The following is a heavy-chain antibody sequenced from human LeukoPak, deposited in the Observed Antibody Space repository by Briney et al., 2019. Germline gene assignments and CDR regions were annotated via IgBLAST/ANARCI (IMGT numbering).Heavy chain of an antibody. CDR3: AREARLRYFDWLLSY. Sequence: SVTVSCKASGGTFSSYAISWVRQAPGQGLEWMGGIIPIFGTANYAQKFQGRVTITADESTSTAYMELSSLRSEDTAVYYCAREARLRYFDWLLSYWGQGTLVTVSS. CDR2: IIPIFGTA. V-gene: IGHV1-69*13. J-gene: IGHJ4*02. D-gene: IGHD3-9*01. CDR1: GGTFSSYA.